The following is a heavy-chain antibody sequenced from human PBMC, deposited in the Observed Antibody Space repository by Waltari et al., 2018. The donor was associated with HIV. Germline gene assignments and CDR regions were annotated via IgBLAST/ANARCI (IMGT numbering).Heavy chain of an antibody. CDR1: GLAFTYYW. Sequence: EVQLVEYGGGLVQPGGSLRLSCTASGLAFTYYWMHWVRQVPGKGLVWVSGINSDGRRRTYADSLRGRFTISRDNAKNTLFLQMNSLRVEDTALYYCARSLHYYGSGRFDFWGQGTLVAVSS. D-gene: IGHD3-10*01. CDR3: ARSLHYYGSGRFDF. CDR2: INSDGRRR. J-gene: IGHJ4*02. V-gene: IGHV3-74*03.